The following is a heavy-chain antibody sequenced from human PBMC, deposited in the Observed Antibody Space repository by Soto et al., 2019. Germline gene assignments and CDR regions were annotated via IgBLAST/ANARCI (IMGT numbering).Heavy chain of an antibody. CDR2: ISYDGSNK. V-gene: IGHV3-30*18. D-gene: IGHD6-6*01. Sequence: HPGGSLRLSCAASGFTFSSYGMHWVRQAPGKGLERVAVISYDGSNKYYADSVKGRFTISRDNSKNTLYLQMNSLRAEDTAVYYCAKSVSSSRYYYYGMDVWGQGATVTVSS. CDR3: AKSVSSSRYYYYGMDV. CDR1: GFTFSSYG. J-gene: IGHJ6*02.